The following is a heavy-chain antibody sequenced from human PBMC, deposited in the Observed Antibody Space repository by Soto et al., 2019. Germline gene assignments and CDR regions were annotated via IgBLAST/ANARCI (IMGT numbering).Heavy chain of an antibody. J-gene: IGHJ3*02. CDR3: ARDDCSCCCCDHHTGAHDI. V-gene: IGHV1-8*01. Sequence: GASVKVSCKASGYTFTSYDINWVRQATGQGLEWMGWTNPNSGNTGYAQKFQGRVTMTRNTSISTAYMELSSLRSEDTAVYYCARDDCSCCCCDHHTGAHDIWSRRTMDPVSS. CDR2: TNPNSGNT. D-gene: IGHD3-22*01. CDR1: GYTFTSYD.